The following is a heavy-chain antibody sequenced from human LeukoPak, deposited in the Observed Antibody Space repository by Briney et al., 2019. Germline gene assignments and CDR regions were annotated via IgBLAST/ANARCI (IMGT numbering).Heavy chain of an antibody. D-gene: IGHD5-12*01. V-gene: IGHV4-4*07. Sequence: SETLSLTCTVSGGSISSYYWSWIRQPAGKGLEWIGRMYTSGETNYNPSLKSRATISLDTSKNQISLRLSSVTAADTAVYYCAAGSQSAAPIKWGQGTLVTVSS. J-gene: IGHJ4*02. CDR1: GGSISSYY. CDR3: AAGSQSAAPIK. CDR2: MYTSGET.